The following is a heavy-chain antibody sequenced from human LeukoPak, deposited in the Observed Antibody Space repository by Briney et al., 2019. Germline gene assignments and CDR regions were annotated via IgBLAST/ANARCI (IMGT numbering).Heavy chain of an antibody. CDR3: ARALTGTTFGD. CDR1: GGSISSYY. D-gene: IGHD1-7*01. V-gene: IGHV4-59*01. J-gene: IGHJ4*02. Sequence: SETLFLTCTVSGGSISSYYWSWIRQPPGKGLEWIGYIYYSGSTNYNPSLKSRVTISVDTSKNQFSLKVSSVTAADTAVYYCARALTGTTFGDWGQGTLVTVSS. CDR2: IYYSGST.